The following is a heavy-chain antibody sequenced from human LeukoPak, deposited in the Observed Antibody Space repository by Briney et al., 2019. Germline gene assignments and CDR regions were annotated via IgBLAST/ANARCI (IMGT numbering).Heavy chain of an antibody. CDR2: IYTSGST. CDR3: ATLRRITIFGVVNFDY. J-gene: IGHJ4*02. Sequence: PSETLSLTCTVSGGSISSYYRSWIRQPAGKGLEWIGRIYTSGSTNYNPSLKSRVTISVDTSKNQFSLKLSSVTAADTAVYYCATLRRITIFGVVNFDYWDQGTLVTVSS. CDR1: GGSISSYY. V-gene: IGHV4-4*07. D-gene: IGHD3-3*01.